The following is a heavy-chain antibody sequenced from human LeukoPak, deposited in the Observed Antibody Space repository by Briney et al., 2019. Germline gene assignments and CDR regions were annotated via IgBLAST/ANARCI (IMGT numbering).Heavy chain of an antibody. Sequence: ASVTVSCTASGYTFTSYYMHWVRQAPGQGLEWMGIINPSGGSTSYAQKFQGRVTMTRDTSTSTVYMELSSLRSEDTAVYYCARDLSREMATTHFDYWGQGTLVTVSS. J-gene: IGHJ4*02. CDR2: INPSGGST. CDR3: ARDLSREMATTHFDY. CDR1: GYTFTSYY. D-gene: IGHD5-24*01. V-gene: IGHV1-46*01.